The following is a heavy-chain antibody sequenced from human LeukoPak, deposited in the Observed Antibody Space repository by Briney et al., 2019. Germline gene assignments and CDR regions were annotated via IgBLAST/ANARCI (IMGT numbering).Heavy chain of an antibody. CDR2: IIPIFGTA. CDR1: GGTFSSYA. D-gene: IGHD6-19*01. CDR3: ASLAVADGFDY. J-gene: IGHJ4*02. Sequence: GASVKVSCKASGGTFSSYAISWVRQAPGQGLEWMGGIIPIFGTANYAQKFQGRVTITTDESTSTAYMDLSSLRSEDTAVYYCASLAVADGFDYWGQGTLVTVSS. V-gene: IGHV1-69*05.